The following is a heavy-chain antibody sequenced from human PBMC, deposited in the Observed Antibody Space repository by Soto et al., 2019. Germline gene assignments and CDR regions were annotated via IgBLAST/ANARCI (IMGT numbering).Heavy chain of an antibody. J-gene: IGHJ4*02. D-gene: IGHD3-3*01. CDR3: VRSRSGAVPDSFGY. V-gene: IGHV3-30-3*01. CDR2: ISKDGSVK. Sequence: QVQLVESGGRVVQSGGSLRLSCAASGFMFSRYAIHWVRQAPGKGLEWVAVISKDGSVKYYIDSVRGRFTISRDKSKNTVYLEMNNMRDDDTAVFYCVRSRSGAVPDSFGYWGQGTLVTVSS. CDR1: GFMFSRYA.